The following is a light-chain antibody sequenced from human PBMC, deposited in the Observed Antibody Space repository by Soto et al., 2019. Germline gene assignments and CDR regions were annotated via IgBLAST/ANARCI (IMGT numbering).Light chain of an antibody. Sequence: QSVLTQPPSASSTPGQTVTRSCSGRTSNIGTFYVYWYQQLPGTAPKLLIFGNSNRPSGVPVPYRSSGSKSGTSASLAITGLQAEDEGDYYCQSYDITLDARCVFGTGPKLTVL. CDR1: TSNIGTFY. V-gene: IGLV1-40*01. CDR2: GNS. CDR3: QSYDITLDARCV. J-gene: IGLJ1*01.